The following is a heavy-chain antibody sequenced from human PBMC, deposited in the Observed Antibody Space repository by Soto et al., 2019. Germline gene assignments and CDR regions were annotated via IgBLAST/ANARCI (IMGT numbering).Heavy chain of an antibody. Sequence: QVQLQESGPGLVKPSQTLSLTCTVSGGSISSGGYYWSWIRQHPGKGREWIGYNYYSGSTYNNPSLKSRLTISVDTSKNQFSLKLSSVTAADTAVYYCARTAAGMVNWFDPWGQGTLVTVSS. D-gene: IGHD2-21*02. CDR1: GGSISSGGYY. V-gene: IGHV4-31*03. CDR2: NYYSGST. CDR3: ARTAAGMVNWFDP. J-gene: IGHJ5*02.